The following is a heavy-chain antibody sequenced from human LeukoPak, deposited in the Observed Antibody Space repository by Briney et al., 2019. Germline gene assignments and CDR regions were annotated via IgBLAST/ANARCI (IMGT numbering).Heavy chain of an antibody. CDR2: INEDGSEK. V-gene: IGHV3-7*01. Sequence: GGSLRLSCSVSGFTFSNYWMTWVRQAPGRGQECLAIINEDGSEKHHVDSVKGRFTISRDNAKNLLLLEMNSLRDEDTAVYYCARDGSVTYHTAFDYWGQGTLVSVS. CDR3: ARDGSVTYHTAFDY. D-gene: IGHD6-19*01. J-gene: IGHJ4*02. CDR1: GFTFSNYW.